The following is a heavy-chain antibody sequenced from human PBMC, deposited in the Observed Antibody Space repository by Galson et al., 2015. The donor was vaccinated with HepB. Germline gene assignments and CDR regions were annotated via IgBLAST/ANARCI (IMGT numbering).Heavy chain of an antibody. CDR1: GFTFSDYY. V-gene: IGHV3-11*06. J-gene: IGHJ6*02. D-gene: IGHD1-1*01. Sequence: SLRLSCAASGFTFSDYYMSWIRQAPGKGLEWVSYISGSSSYTNYADSVKGRFTISRDSAKNSLYLQMNSLRAEDTAVYYCARRDWNDGFADWGQGTTVTVSS. CDR2: ISGSSSYT. CDR3: ARRDWNDGFAD.